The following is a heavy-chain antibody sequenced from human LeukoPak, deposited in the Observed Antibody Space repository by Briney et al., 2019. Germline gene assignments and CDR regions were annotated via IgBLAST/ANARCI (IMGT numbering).Heavy chain of an antibody. V-gene: IGHV1-69*05. CDR2: IIPIFGTA. J-gene: IGHJ4*02. CDR1: GGTFSSYA. D-gene: IGHD3-10*01. Sequence: ASVKVSCKASGGTFSSYAISWVRQAPGQGLEWMGGIIPIFGTANYAQKFQGRVTITTDESTSTAYMELSSLRSEDTAVYYCAREESGVTQNWGQGTLVTVSS. CDR3: AREESGVTQN.